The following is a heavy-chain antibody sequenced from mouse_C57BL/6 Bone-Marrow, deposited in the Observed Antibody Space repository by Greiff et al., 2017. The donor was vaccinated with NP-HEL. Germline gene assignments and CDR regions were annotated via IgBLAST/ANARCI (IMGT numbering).Heavy chain of an antibody. CDR3: ARRGSHGSRYFDV. D-gene: IGHD1-1*01. J-gene: IGHJ1*03. Sequence: VQLQQSGAELARPGASVKLSCKASGYTFTSYGISWVKQRTGQGLEWIGEIYPSSGNTYYNEKFKGKATLTADKSSSTAYMELRSLTSEDSAVYFCARRGSHGSRYFDVWGTGTTVTVSS. CDR1: GYTFTSYG. CDR2: IYPSSGNT. V-gene: IGHV1-81*01.